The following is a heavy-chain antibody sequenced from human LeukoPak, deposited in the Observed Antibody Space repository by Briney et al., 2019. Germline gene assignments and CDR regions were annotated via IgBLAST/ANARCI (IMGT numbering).Heavy chain of an antibody. Sequence: ASVKVSCKASGGTFSSYAISWVRQAPGQGLEWMGWISAYNGNTNYAQKLQGRVTMTTDTSTSTAYMELRSLRSDDTAVYYCARDVGVVVPAAIRYFDYWGQGTLVTVSS. V-gene: IGHV1-18*01. CDR1: GGTFSSYA. D-gene: IGHD2-2*02. CDR2: ISAYNGNT. CDR3: ARDVGVVVPAAIRYFDY. J-gene: IGHJ4*02.